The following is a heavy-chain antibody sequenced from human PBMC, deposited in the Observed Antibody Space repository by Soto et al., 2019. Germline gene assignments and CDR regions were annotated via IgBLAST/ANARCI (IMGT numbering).Heavy chain of an antibody. Sequence: SSETLSLTFTVSGGSISPYYWSWIRQPPGKGLERIRYIYYSGKTYYNPSLKSRVTMSVDTSRNHFLLQLNSVTAADTAVYYCARESAGSGKNNWFDPWGQGTLVTVSS. CDR1: GGSISPYY. J-gene: IGHJ5*02. CDR2: IYYSGKT. V-gene: IGHV4-59*01. D-gene: IGHD3-10*01. CDR3: ARESAGSGKNNWFDP.